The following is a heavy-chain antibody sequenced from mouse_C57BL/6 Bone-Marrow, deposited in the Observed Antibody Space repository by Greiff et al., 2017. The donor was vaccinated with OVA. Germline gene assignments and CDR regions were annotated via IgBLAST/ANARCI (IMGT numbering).Heavy chain of an antibody. CDR3: ARSGYYYGSRGDY. J-gene: IGHJ4*01. Sequence: EVKLQQSGPELVKPGASVKIPCKASGYTFTDYNMDWVKQSHGKSLEWIGDINPNNGGTNYNQKFKGKATLTADKSSSTAYMELRSLTSEDTAVYYCARSGYYYGSRGDYWGQGTSVTVSS. CDR2: INPNNGGT. CDR1: GYTFTDYN. D-gene: IGHD1-1*01. V-gene: IGHV1-18*01.